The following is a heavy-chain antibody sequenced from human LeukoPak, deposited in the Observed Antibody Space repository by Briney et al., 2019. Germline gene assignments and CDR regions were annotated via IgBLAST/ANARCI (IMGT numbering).Heavy chain of an antibody. V-gene: IGHV3-9*01. J-gene: IGHJ4*02. CDR2: ISWNSGSI. CDR1: GFTFDDYA. D-gene: IGHD3/OR15-3a*01. CDR3: VKGGGGWTHYFDY. Sequence: GGSLRLSCAASGFTFDDYAMHWVRQAPGKGLEWVSGISWNSGSIGYADSVKGRFTISRDNAKNSLYLQMNSLRAEDTALYYCVKGGGGWTHYFDYWGQGTLVTVSS.